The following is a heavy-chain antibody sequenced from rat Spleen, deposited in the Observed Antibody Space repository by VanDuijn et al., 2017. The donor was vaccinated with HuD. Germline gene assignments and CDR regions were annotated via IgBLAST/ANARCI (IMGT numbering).Heavy chain of an antibody. Sequence: QVQVKESGPGLVQPSQTLSLTCTVSGFSLTSNGVSWVRQPPGKGLAWIAAVSSGGNTYYDSTLKSRLSISRDTSKSQVLLKMNSLQTEDTAMYFCARSAKYYYDGSYYYVHFDYWGQGVMVTVSS. J-gene: IGHJ2*01. CDR2: VSSGGNT. CDR1: GFSLTSNG. V-gene: IGHV2S8*01. D-gene: IGHD1-12*02. CDR3: ARSAKYYYDGSYYYVHFDY.